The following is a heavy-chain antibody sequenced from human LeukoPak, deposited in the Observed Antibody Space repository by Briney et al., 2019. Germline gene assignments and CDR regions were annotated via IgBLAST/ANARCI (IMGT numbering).Heavy chain of an antibody. CDR2: IYSGGST. V-gene: IGHV3-53*01. D-gene: IGHD6-19*01. CDR3: ARGSRSSVWFDY. CDR1: GFTVSSNY. J-gene: IGHJ4*02. Sequence: GGSLRLSCAASGFTVSSNYMSWVRQAPGKGLEWVSDIYSGGSTYSAHSVKGRFTISRDNSKNTLYLQMNSLGAEDTDVYYWARGSRSSVWFDYWGQGTLVTVSS.